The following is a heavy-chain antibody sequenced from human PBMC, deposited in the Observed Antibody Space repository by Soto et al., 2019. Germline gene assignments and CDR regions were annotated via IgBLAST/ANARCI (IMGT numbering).Heavy chain of an antibody. CDR1: GFTFSSYA. CDR3: AKGRWLQQNYGMDV. V-gene: IGHV3-23*01. Sequence: EVQLLESGGGLVQPGGSLRLSCAASGFTFSSYAMSWVRQAPGKGLEWVSASSGSGGSTYYADSVKGRFTISRDNSKNTLYLQMNSLRAEDTAVYYCAKGRWLQQNYGMDVWGQGTTVTVSS. CDR2: SSGSGGST. J-gene: IGHJ6*02. D-gene: IGHD5-12*01.